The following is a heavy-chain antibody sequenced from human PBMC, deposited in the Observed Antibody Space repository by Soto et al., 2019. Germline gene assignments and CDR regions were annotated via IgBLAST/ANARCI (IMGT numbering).Heavy chain of an antibody. Sequence: QIQLVQSGAEVKKPGASVKVSCKASGYTFDDYGISWVRQAPGPGLEWMGWISAYNGNTDYEQTVQGRVTMTTDTSTSTAYMELRSLRSDDTAVYYCARVGATTGKTSNDYWGQGTLVTVSS. V-gene: IGHV1-18*01. CDR3: ARVGATTGKTSNDY. CDR2: ISAYNGNT. CDR1: GYTFDDYG. J-gene: IGHJ4*02. D-gene: IGHD1-26*01.